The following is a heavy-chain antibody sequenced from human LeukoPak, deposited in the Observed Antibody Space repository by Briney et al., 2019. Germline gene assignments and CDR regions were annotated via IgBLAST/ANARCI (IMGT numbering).Heavy chain of an antibody. V-gene: IGHV3-15*01. CDR1: GFTFSNAW. D-gene: IGHD6-19*01. Sequence: GGSLRLSCAASGFTFSNAWMSWVRQAPGKGLEWVGRIKSKTDGGTTDYAAPVKGRFTISRDDSKNTLYLQMNSLKTEDTAVYYCTTDPAVSSGWYGCWGQGTLVTVSS. CDR2: IKSKTDGGTT. J-gene: IGHJ1*01. CDR3: TTDPAVSSGWYGC.